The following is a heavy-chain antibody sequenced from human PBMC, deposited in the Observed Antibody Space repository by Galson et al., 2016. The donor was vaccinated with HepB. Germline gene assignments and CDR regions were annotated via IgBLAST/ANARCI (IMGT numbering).Heavy chain of an antibody. V-gene: IGHV4-31*03. D-gene: IGHD3-22*01. CDR3: AREANYYDDSGYHDYFDS. CDR1: GGSISTSGYY. Sequence: TLSLTCTVSGGSISTSGYYWTWIRQRPGEGLEWIAYIYFSGDSYSNPSLRGRVTIPVDTSTNQFSLKLTSVTAADTAVYYCAREANYYDDSGYHDYFDSWGPRTLVTVSS. CDR2: IYFSGDS. J-gene: IGHJ4*02.